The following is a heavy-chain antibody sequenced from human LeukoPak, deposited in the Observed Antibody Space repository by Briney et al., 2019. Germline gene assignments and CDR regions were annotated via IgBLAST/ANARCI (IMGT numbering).Heavy chain of an antibody. J-gene: IGHJ4*02. CDR1: GFTVSSNY. V-gene: IGHV3-53*04. CDR2: IYSGGST. CDR3: ATSLGYDSSGYLFDY. Sequence: GGSLRLSCAASGFTVSSNYMSWVRQAPGKGLEWVSVIYSGGSTYYADSVKGRFTISRHNSKNTLYLQMNSLRAEDTAVYYCATSLGYDSSGYLFDYWGQGTLVTVSS. D-gene: IGHD3-22*01.